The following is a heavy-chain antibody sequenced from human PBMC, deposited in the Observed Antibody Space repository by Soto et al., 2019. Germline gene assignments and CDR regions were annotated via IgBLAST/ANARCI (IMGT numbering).Heavy chain of an antibody. CDR3: ARRPHCSGGICYYGLDN. CDR2: MNPDSGHA. J-gene: IGHJ4*02. D-gene: IGHD2-15*01. Sequence: ASVKVSYKASGYTFTNSDINWVRQAPGQGLEWMGWMNPDSGHAAYAQKFQGRVTLTTSTSTSTVYMEMRSLGSEDTAVYYCARRPHCSGGICYYGLDNWGQGTLVTVSS. V-gene: IGHV1-8*01. CDR1: GYTFTNSD.